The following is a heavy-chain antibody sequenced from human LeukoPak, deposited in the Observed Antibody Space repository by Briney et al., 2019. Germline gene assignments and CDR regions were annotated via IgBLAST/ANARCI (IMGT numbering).Heavy chain of an antibody. CDR2: IKQDGSEK. J-gene: IGHJ4*02. V-gene: IGHV3-7*01. D-gene: IGHD3-22*01. CDR3: ARDRDYYYDSSGYYYLDY. CDR1: GFTFSSYW. Sequence: PGGSLRLSCAASGFTFSSYWMSWVRQAPGKGLEWVANIKQDGSEKYYVDSVKGRFTISGDNAKNSLYLQMNSLRAEDTAVYYCARDRDYYYDSSGYYYLDYWGQGTLVTVSS.